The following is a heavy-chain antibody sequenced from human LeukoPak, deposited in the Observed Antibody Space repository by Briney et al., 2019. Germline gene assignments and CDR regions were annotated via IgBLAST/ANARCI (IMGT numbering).Heavy chain of an antibody. J-gene: IGHJ6*02. V-gene: IGHV3-33*08. CDR1: EFTFSSYG. D-gene: IGHD6-19*01. CDR2: IWSDGSSK. Sequence: PGTSLRLSCAASEFTFSSYGMHWVRQAPGKGLEWVAVIWSDGSSKHYADSVKGRFTISRDNSKNTLYLQMNSLRAEDTAVYYCARGQSPSYYDMDVWGQGTTVSVSS. CDR3: ARGQSPSYYDMDV.